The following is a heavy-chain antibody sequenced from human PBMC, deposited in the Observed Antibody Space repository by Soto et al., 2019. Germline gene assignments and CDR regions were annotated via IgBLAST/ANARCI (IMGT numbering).Heavy chain of an antibody. V-gene: IGHV3-7*01. Sequence: GGSLRLSCAASGFTLSTYWMNWVRQAPGKGLEWVANIKKDGSEKYYVDSVKGRFIISRDNAKNSLYLQMNYLRAEDTAVYYCARDADASGWYHYGMDVWGQGTMVTVS. CDR1: GFTLSTYW. J-gene: IGHJ6*02. CDR2: IKKDGSEK. D-gene: IGHD6-19*01. CDR3: ARDADASGWYHYGMDV.